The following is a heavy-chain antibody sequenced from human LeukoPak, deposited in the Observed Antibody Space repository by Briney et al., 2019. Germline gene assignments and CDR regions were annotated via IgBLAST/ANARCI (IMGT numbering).Heavy chain of an antibody. CDR1: GFTFDDYG. CDR2: INWNGGST. Sequence: PGGSLRLSCAASGFTFDDYGMSWVRQAPGKGLEWVSGINWNGGSTGYADSVKGRFTISRGNAKNSLYLQMNSLGAEDTALYHCARDVGYSYGSAPDYWGQGTLVTVSS. J-gene: IGHJ4*02. V-gene: IGHV3-20*01. D-gene: IGHD5-18*01. CDR3: ARDVGYSYGSAPDY.